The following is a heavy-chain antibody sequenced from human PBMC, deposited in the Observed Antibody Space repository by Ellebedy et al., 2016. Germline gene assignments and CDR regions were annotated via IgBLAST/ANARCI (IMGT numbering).Heavy chain of an antibody. Sequence: SQTLSLTCAFYGGSFSGYYWSWIRQPPGKGLEWIGEINHSGSTNYNPSLKSRVTISVDTSKTQYSLSLKSVTAADTAVYYCARGTDRSKVGFWGQGTLITVSS. CDR3: ARGTDRSKVGF. V-gene: IGHV4-34*01. CDR1: GGSFSGYY. CDR2: INHSGST. J-gene: IGHJ4*02. D-gene: IGHD3-22*01.